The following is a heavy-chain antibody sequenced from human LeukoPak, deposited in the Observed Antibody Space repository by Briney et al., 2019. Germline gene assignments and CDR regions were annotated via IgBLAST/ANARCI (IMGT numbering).Heavy chain of an antibody. CDR3: ARTRSSGYLTPDY. CDR1: GFTFSSYS. J-gene: IGHJ4*02. CDR2: ITTSGGAK. D-gene: IGHD3-22*01. Sequence: GGSLRLSCAASGFTFSSYSMNWVRQAPGKGLEWISYITTSGGAKNYADSVKGRFTISRDNAENSLYLQMSSLRAEDTAVYYCARTRSSGYLTPDYWGQGTLVTVSS. V-gene: IGHV3-48*01.